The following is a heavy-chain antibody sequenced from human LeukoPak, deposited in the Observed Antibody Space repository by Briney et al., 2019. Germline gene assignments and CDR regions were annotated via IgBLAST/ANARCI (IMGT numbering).Heavy chain of an antibody. D-gene: IGHD2-2*01. CDR2: INHSGST. V-gene: IGHV4-34*01. J-gene: IGHJ6*03. CDR1: GGSFSGYY. CDR3: ARRYSTSSPRPRHYYYYMDV. Sequence: PSETLSLTCAVYGGSFSGYYWSWIRQPPGKGLEWIGEINHSGSTNYNPSLKSRVTISVDTSKNQFSLKLSSVTAADTAVYYCARRYSTSSPRPRHYYYYMDVWGKGTTVTVSS.